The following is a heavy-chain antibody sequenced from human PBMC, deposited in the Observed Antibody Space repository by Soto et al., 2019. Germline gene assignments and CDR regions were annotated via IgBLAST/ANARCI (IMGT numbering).Heavy chain of an antibody. CDR2: IYWDDDK. CDR1: GFSLSSVGVA. V-gene: IGHV2-5*02. D-gene: IGHD3-10*01. CDR3: AHRKFGHLCFDY. J-gene: IGHJ4*02. Sequence: QITLKESGPTLVTPTQTLTLTCTFSGFSLSSVGVAVGWIRQPPGEALDWLALIYWDDDKRYNPSLKNRLTITKDASKNQVVLTMTNVAPVDPATYFCAHRKFGHLCFDYWGQGTLVTVSA.